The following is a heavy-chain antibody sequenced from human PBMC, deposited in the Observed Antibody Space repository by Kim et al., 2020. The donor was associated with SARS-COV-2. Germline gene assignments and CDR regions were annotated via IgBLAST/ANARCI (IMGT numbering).Heavy chain of an antibody. D-gene: IGHD2-15*01. J-gene: IGHJ6*02. CDR2: IKQDGSEK. CDR1: GFTFSSYW. Sequence: GGSLRLSCAASGFTFSSYWMSWVRQAPGKGLEWVANIKQDGSEKYYVDSVKGRFTISRDNAKNSLYLQMNSLRAEDTAVYYCARDNACSGGSCSVYYYYGMDVWGQGTTVTVSS. V-gene: IGHV3-7*01. CDR3: ARDNACSGGSCSVYYYYGMDV.